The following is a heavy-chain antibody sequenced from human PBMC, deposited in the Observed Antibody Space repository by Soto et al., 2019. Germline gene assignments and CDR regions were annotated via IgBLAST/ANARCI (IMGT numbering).Heavy chain of an antibody. CDR1: GGSFTSNNW. CDR2: IYRTGST. CDR3: ASRDPGTSVDY. D-gene: IGHD1-7*01. J-gene: IGHJ4*02. V-gene: IGHV4-4*02. Sequence: TLSLTCAVSGGSFTSNNWWTWVRQPPGQGLEWIGEIYRTGSTTYNPSLKSRVTISLDKSENQFSLKVTSLTAADTAVYYCASRDPGTSVDYWGQGTLVTVSS.